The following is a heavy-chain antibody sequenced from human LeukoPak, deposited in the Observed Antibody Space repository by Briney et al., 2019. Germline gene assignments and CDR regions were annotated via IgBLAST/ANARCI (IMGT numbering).Heavy chain of an antibody. V-gene: IGHV4-59*01. D-gene: IGHD1-26*01. J-gene: IGHJ4*02. CDR1: GGSISSYY. CDR3: ARGGSRWSVGSVTFDY. CDR2: IYYSGST. Sequence: SETLSLTCTVSGGSISSYYWSWTRQPPGKGLEWIGYIYYSGSTNYNPSLKSRVTISVDTSKNQFSLKLSSVTAADTAVYYCARGGSRWSVGSVTFDYWGQGTLVTVSS.